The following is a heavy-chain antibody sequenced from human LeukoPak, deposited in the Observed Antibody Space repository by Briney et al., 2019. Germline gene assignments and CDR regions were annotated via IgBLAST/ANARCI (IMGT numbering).Heavy chain of an antibody. CDR3: ARHLNGGRFGEGSAFDI. CDR2: IYYSGRT. V-gene: IGHV4-39*01. CDR1: GGSISSSSYY. Sequence: SETLSLTCTVSGGSISSSSYYWGWIRQPPGKGLEWIGSIYYSGRTYYNPSLKSRVTISVDTSKNQFSLKLSSVTPADTAVYYSARHLNGGRFGEGSAFDIWGQGTMVTVSS. D-gene: IGHD3-10*01. J-gene: IGHJ3*02.